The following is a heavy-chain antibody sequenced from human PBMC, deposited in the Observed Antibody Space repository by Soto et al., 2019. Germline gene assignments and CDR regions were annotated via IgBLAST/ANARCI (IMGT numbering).Heavy chain of an antibody. Sequence: QVQLQESGPGLVKPSQTLSLICSVSGGSISSGGYYWSWIRQHPGEGLEWIGYIYYSGSTYYNPSRKGRVTISVDTSKNQFSLKLSSVTAADTAVYYCARGGAAAGPGSYFYGMDVWGQGTTVTVSS. V-gene: IGHV4-31*03. J-gene: IGHJ6*02. CDR1: GGSISSGGYY. D-gene: IGHD6-13*01. CDR2: IYYSGST. CDR3: ARGGAAAGPGSYFYGMDV.